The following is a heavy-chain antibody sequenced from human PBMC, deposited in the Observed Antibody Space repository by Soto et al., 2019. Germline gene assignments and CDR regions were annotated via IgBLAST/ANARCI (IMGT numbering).Heavy chain of an antibody. CDR1: GFSLSTSGVG. Sequence: QITLKESGPTLVKPTQTLTLTCTFSGFSLSTSGVGVGWIRQPPGKALEWLALIYWNDDKRYSPSLKSRLTITKDTSKNQVVLTMTNMDPVDTATYYCAHALSGYDAGGFDYWGQGTLVTVSS. V-gene: IGHV2-5*01. CDR2: IYWNDDK. D-gene: IGHD5-12*01. CDR3: AHALSGYDAGGFDY. J-gene: IGHJ4*02.